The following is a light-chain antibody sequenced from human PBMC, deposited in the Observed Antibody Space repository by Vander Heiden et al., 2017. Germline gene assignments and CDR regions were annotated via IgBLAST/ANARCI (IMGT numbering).Light chain of an antibody. CDR1: SSDIGGYKY. Sequence: QSALTQPASVSGSPGQSNTLSCTGTSSDIGGYKYVSWYQQHPGNAPKVIIFDVSNRPSGISNRFSGSKSGNTASLTISGLQAEDEADYYCCSYTTSSTLVFGTGTKVTVL. CDR2: DVS. CDR3: CSYTTSSTLV. V-gene: IGLV2-14*03. J-gene: IGLJ1*01.